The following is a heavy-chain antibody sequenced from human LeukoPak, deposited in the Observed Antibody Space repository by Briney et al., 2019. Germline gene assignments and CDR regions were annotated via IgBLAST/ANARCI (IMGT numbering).Heavy chain of an antibody. CDR2: MNPNSGNT. V-gene: IGHV1-8*01. Sequence: ASVKVSCTASGYTFTGYDINWVRQATGQGLEWMGWMNPNSGNTRYAQQFQGRVTMTRNTSISTAYMELSSLRSEDTAVYYCARTISGGDVWGQGTTVTVSS. J-gene: IGHJ6*02. CDR1: GYTFTGYD. CDR3: ARTISGGDV. D-gene: IGHD6-25*01.